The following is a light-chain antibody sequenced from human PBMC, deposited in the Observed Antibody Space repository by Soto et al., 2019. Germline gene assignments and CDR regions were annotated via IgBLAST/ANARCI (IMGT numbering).Light chain of an antibody. Sequence: EIVLTQSPATLSFSPGERCTLSCSASQSLTRNYLAWYQQKFGQAPRLLIYGANTRAAGIPDRFSGSGSGTDFTLTISRLEPEDFAVYYCQQYTKSPLTFGGGTKVDIK. J-gene: IGKJ4*01. CDR2: GAN. V-gene: IGKV3-20*01. CDR3: QQYTKSPLT. CDR1: QSLTRNY.